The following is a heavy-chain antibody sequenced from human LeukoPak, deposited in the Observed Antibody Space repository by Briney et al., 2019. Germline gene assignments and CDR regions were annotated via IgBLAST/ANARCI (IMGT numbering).Heavy chain of an antibody. CDR1: GFTFSSYS. V-gene: IGHV3-48*01. CDR3: ARDQEGSGGDYYYYYGMDV. D-gene: IGHD2-15*01. J-gene: IGHJ6*02. CDR2: ISSSSSTI. Sequence: GGSLRLSCAASGFTFSSYSMNWVRQAPGKGLEWVSYISSSSSTIYYADSVKGRFTISRDNSKNTLYLQMNSLRAEDTAVYYCARDQEGSGGDYYYYYGMDVWGQGTTVTVSS.